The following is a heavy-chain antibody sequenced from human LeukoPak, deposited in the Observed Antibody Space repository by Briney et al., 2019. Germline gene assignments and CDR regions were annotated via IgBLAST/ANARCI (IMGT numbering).Heavy chain of an antibody. V-gene: IGHV3-11*01. CDR1: GFTFSDFY. D-gene: IGHD4-17*01. CDR3: ASRRTVTSTDFHAFDI. J-gene: IGHJ3*02. Sequence: PGGSLRPSCAPSGFTFSDFYMSWIRQAPGKGLEWLSYISSSGTTIYYADSVKGRFTISRDNAKNSLYLQMNSLRVEDTAVYYCASRRTVTSTDFHAFDIWGQGTVVTVSS. CDR2: ISSSGTTI.